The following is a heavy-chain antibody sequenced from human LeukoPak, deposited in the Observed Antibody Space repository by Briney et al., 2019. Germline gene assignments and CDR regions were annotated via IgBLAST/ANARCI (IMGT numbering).Heavy chain of an antibody. V-gene: IGHV3-21*03. CDR2: ISTSSSYI. CDR1: GFTFSSYE. CDR3: TTDRMIYATNWAVSWFDP. J-gene: IGHJ5*02. Sequence: GGSLRLSCAASGFTFSSYEMNWVRQAPGKGLEWVSFISTSSSYIYYADSVKGRFTISRDNAKNSLFLQMNSLKTEDTAVYYCTTDRMIYATNWAVSWFDPWGQGTLVTVSS. D-gene: IGHD2-8*01.